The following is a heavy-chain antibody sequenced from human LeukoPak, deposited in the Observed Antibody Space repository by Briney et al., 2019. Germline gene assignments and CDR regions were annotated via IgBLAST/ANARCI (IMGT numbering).Heavy chain of an antibody. CDR2: ISSTGGTI. D-gene: IGHD3-9*01. CDR1: GFTFSSNS. CDR3: ARDPLTLYDYYMDV. Sequence: GGSLRLSCAASGFTFSSNSMNWVRQAPGKGLEWVSYISSTGGTIYYADSMKGRFTISRDNAKNSLYLEVNSLRAEDTAVYYCARDPLTLYDYYMDVWGKGTTVTVSS. V-gene: IGHV3-48*04. J-gene: IGHJ6*03.